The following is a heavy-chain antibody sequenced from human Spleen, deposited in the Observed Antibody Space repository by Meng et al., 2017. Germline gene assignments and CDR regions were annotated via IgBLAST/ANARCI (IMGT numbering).Heavy chain of an antibody. CDR2: INSDGSST. J-gene: IGHJ4*02. D-gene: IGHD3-22*01. CDR3: ARDKYYYDSSGYYYHTIDC. V-gene: IGHV3-74*01. CDR1: GFTFSSYW. Sequence: GESLKISCAASGFTFSSYWMHWVRQAPGKGLVWVSRINSDGSSTSYADSVKGRFTISRDNAKNTLYLQMNSLRAEDTAVYYCARDKYYYDSSGYYYHTIDCWGQGTLVTVSS.